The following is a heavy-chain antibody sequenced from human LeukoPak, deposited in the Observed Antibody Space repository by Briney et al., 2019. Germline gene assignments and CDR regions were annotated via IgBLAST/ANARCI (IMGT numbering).Heavy chain of an antibody. V-gene: IGHV4-34*01. CDR3: ARAQITWNYGPYWFDP. Sequence: SETLSLTCAVYGGSFSGYYWSWIRQPPGKGLEWIGEINHSGSTNYNPSLKSRVTISVDTSKNQLSLKLSSVPAADTAVYYCARAQITWNYGPYWFDPWGQGTLVTVSS. J-gene: IGHJ5*02. CDR1: GGSFSGYY. CDR2: INHSGST. D-gene: IGHD1-7*01.